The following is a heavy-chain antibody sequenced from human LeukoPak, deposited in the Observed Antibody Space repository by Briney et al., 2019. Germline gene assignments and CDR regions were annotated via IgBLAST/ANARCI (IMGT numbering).Heavy chain of an antibody. CDR2: INHSGST. Sequence: SETLSLTCAVYGGSFSGYYWSWIRQPPGKGLEWIGEINHSGSTNYNPSLKSRVTISVDTSKNQFSLKPSSVTAADTAVYYCARIKDRITIFGVVMRASSGHYYYGMDVWGQGTTVTVSS. J-gene: IGHJ6*02. D-gene: IGHD3-3*01. CDR1: GGSFSGYY. V-gene: IGHV4-34*01. CDR3: ARIKDRITIFGVVMRASSGHYYYGMDV.